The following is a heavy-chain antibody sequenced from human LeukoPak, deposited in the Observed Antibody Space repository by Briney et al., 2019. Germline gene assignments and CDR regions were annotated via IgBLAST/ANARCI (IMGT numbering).Heavy chain of an antibody. Sequence: GESLRLSCAASGFTFSSYAMSWVRQAPGKGLEWVSGINTSGGSTAYADSVKGRFTISRDNAKNSLYLQMNSLRAEDTAVYYCARGPPTYSGSYYVDYWGQGTLVTVSS. V-gene: IGHV3-23*01. CDR1: GFTFSSYA. CDR2: INTSGGST. CDR3: ARGPPTYSGSYYVDY. J-gene: IGHJ4*02. D-gene: IGHD1-26*01.